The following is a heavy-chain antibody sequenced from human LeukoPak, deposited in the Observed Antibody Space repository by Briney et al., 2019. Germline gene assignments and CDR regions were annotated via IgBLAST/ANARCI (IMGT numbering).Heavy chain of an antibody. D-gene: IGHD3-22*01. J-gene: IGHJ3*02. Sequence: QPGGSLRLSCAASGFTFSSYAMSWVRQAPGKGLEWVSAISGSDGSTYYADSVKGRFTISRDNSKNTLYLQMNSLRAEDTAVYYCAKDRLRGGYYDSSGKAFDIWGQGTMVTVSS. CDR2: ISGSDGST. V-gene: IGHV3-23*01. CDR3: AKDRLRGGYYDSSGKAFDI. CDR1: GFTFSSYA.